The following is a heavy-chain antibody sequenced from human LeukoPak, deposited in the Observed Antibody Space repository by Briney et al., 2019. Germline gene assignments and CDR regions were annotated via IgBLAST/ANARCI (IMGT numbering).Heavy chain of an antibody. J-gene: IGHJ5*02. Sequence: ASVKVSCRASGYTFTSYYMHWVRQAPGQGLEWMGVINPSGGSTSYAQKFQGRVTMTRDTSTSTVYMELSSLRSEDTAVYYCARTYSSGWYGFDPWGQGTLVTVSS. CDR3: ARTYSSGWYGFDP. D-gene: IGHD6-19*01. V-gene: IGHV1-46*03. CDR1: GYTFTSYY. CDR2: INPSGGST.